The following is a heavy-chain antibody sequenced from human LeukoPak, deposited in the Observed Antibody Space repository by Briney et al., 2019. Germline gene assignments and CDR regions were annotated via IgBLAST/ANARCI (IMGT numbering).Heavy chain of an antibody. CDR1: GYTFATYD. D-gene: IGHD1-1*01. V-gene: IGHV1-8*01. CDR2: MNPNSGKT. J-gene: IGHJ3*02. CDR3: ARGPELEPDAFDI. Sequence: ASVKVSCKASGYTFATYDINWVRQAAGQGLEWMGWMNPNSGKTGYAQKFQGRVTMTRNTSKNTAYVELSSLRSEDTAVYYCARGPELEPDAFDIWGQGTMVTVSS.